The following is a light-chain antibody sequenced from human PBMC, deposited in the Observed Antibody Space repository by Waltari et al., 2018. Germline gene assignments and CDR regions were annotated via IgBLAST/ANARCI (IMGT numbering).Light chain of an antibody. CDR2: DKN. V-gene: IGLV3-19*01. Sequence: SSELTQDPAVSVAMGQTVRITCQGDRLRSYYPRWYQQRPGQAPILVIYDKNNRPSGVPDRFSGSSSHNTGSLTITGAQAEDEASYYCHSRDASGVAGSFGGGTKLTVL. J-gene: IGLJ2*01. CDR1: RLRSYY. CDR3: HSRDASGVAGS.